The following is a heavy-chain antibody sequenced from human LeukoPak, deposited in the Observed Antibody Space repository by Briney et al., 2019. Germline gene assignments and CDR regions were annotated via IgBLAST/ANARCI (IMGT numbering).Heavy chain of an antibody. D-gene: IGHD3-22*01. Sequence: SETLSLTCTVSGGSISSSSYYWGWIRQPPGKGLEWIGSIYYSGSTYYNPSLKSRVTISVDTSKNQFSLKLSSVTAADTAVYYCARAGDYYDSSGDAFDIWGQGTMVTVSS. V-gene: IGHV4-39*07. CDR3: ARAGDYYDSSGDAFDI. CDR2: IYYSGST. J-gene: IGHJ3*02. CDR1: GGSISSSSYY.